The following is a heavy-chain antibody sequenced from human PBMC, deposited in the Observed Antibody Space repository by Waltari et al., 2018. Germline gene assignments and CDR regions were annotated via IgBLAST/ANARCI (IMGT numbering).Heavy chain of an antibody. D-gene: IGHD7-27*01. Sequence: EVQLVDSGGGLFKLGGSLRLSCAASGLTFSSNWMSWVRKAPGRGLEWLANIKPDGSQQYYVDSVRGRFSISRDNAKNSLYLQLNSLRAEDTAIYYCARDFNWGWDFWGQGTLVTVSS. V-gene: IGHV3-7*03. CDR3: ARDFNWGWDF. J-gene: IGHJ4*02. CDR2: IKPDGSQQ. CDR1: GLTFSSNW.